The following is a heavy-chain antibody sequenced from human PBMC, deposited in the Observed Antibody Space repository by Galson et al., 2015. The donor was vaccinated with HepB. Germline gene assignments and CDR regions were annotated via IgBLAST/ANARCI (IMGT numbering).Heavy chain of an antibody. V-gene: IGHV4-34*01. CDR3: ARDPRRAAAGFFYYYGMDV. CDR2: INHSGST. J-gene: IGHJ6*02. CDR1: GGSFSGYY. Sequence: TLSLTCAVYGGSFSGYYWSWIRQPPGKGLEWIGEINHSGSTNYNPSLKSRVTISVDTSKNQVSLKLSSVTAADTAVYYCARDPRRAAAGFFYYYGMDVWGQGTTVTVSS. D-gene: IGHD6-13*01.